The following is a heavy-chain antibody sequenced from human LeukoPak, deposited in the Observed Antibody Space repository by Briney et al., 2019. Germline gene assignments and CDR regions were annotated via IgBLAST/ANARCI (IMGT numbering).Heavy chain of an antibody. CDR1: GYTFTSYG. CDR2: IIPILGIA. D-gene: IGHD6-6*01. J-gene: IGHJ4*02. V-gene: IGHV1-69*04. CDR3: ARFEYSSSSGFDY. Sequence: SVKVSCKASGYTFTSYGISWVRQAPGQGLEWMGRIIPILGIANYAQKFQGRVTITADKSTSTAYMELSSLRSEDTAVYYCARFEYSSSSGFDYWGQGTLVTLSS.